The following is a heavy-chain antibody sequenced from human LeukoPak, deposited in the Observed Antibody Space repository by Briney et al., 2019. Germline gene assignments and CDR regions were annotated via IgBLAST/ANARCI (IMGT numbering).Heavy chain of an antibody. D-gene: IGHD2-15*01. Sequence: SGGSLRLSCAASGFTFSSYSMNWVRQAPGKGLEWVSSISSSSSYIYYADSVKGRFTISRDNAKNSLYLQMNSLRAEDTAVYYCARDKGSGGYYFDYWGQGTLVTVSS. CDR1: GFTFSSYS. V-gene: IGHV3-21*04. CDR3: ARDKGSGGYYFDY. CDR2: ISSSSSYI. J-gene: IGHJ4*02.